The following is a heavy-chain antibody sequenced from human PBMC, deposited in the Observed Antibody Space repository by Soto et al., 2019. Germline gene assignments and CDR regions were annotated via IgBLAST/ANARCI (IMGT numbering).Heavy chain of an antibody. V-gene: IGHV3-30-3*01. Sequence: QVQLVESGGGVVQPGRSLRLSCAASGFTFSTYAMHWVRQAPGKGLEWVAIISYDGNNYSYADSLKGRFTISRDNSKNTLYLQMNSLRAEDTAVYYCARGYYDFWSGSDYWGQGTLVTVSS. CDR1: GFTFSTYA. CDR3: ARGYYDFWSGSDY. CDR2: ISYDGNNY. J-gene: IGHJ4*02. D-gene: IGHD3-3*01.